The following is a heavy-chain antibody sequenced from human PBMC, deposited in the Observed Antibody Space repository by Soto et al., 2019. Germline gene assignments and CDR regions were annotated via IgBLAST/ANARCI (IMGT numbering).Heavy chain of an antibody. V-gene: IGHV4-31*03. D-gene: IGHD3-22*01. CDR3: ARAFYYYDSKYGMDV. CDR2: IYYSGST. CDR1: GGSISSGGYY. Sequence: LSLTCTVSGGSISSGGYYWSWIRQHPGKGLEWIGYIYYSGSTYYNPSLKSRVTISVDTSKNQFSLKLSSVTAADTAVYYCARAFYYYDSKYGMDVWGQGTTVTVSS. J-gene: IGHJ6*02.